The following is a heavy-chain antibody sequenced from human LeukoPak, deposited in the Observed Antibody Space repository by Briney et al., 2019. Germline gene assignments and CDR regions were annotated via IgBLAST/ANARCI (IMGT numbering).Heavy chain of an antibody. J-gene: IGHJ4*02. CDR3: ARTPESYGDDYFDY. D-gene: IGHD4-17*01. Sequence: ASVKVSCKASGGTFSRYAISWVRQAPGQGLEWMGWISAYNGNTNYAQKLQGRVTMTTDTSTSTAYMELRSLRSDDTAVYYCARTPESYGDDYFDYWGQGTLVTVSS. V-gene: IGHV1-18*01. CDR2: ISAYNGNT. CDR1: GGTFSRYA.